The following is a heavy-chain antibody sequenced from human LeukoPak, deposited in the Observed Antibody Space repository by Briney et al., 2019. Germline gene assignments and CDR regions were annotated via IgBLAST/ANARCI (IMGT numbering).Heavy chain of an antibody. Sequence: GGSLRLSCAASGFTFSSYEMNWVRQAPGKGLEWVSYISGSGSTIYYADSVKGRFTISRDNSKNTLYLQMNSLRAEDTAVYYCARDRNSYFDYWGQGTLVTVSS. V-gene: IGHV3-48*03. CDR1: GFTFSSYE. CDR3: ARDRNSYFDY. D-gene: IGHD2/OR15-2a*01. CDR2: ISGSGSTI. J-gene: IGHJ4*02.